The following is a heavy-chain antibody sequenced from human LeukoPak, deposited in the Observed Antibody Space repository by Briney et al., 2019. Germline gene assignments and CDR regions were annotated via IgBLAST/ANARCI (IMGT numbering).Heavy chain of an antibody. J-gene: IGHJ4*02. CDR3: AREKYCSGGSCLDY. V-gene: IGHV4-34*01. D-gene: IGHD2-15*01. CDR1: GXSFSGYY. CDR2: INHSGST. Sequence: PSETLSLTCAVYGXSFSGYYWSWIRQPPGKGLEWIGEINHSGSTNYNPSLKSRVTISVDTSKNQFSLKLSSVTAADTAVYYCAREKYCSGGSCLDYWGQGTLVTVSS.